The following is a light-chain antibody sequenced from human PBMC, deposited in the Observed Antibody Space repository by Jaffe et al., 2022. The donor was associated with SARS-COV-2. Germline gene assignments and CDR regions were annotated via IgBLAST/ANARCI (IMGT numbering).Light chain of an antibody. J-gene: IGLJ2*01. CDR1: SSDVGAYNY. V-gene: IGLV2-14*01. Sequence: QSALTQPASVSGSPGQSITISCTGTSSDVGAYNYVSWYQQYPGKAPQPMIFDVSNRPSGVSNRFSGSKSGNTASLTISGLQAEDEADYYCSSYTRSSTVVFGGGTKLTVL. CDR3: SSYTRSSTVV. CDR2: DVS.